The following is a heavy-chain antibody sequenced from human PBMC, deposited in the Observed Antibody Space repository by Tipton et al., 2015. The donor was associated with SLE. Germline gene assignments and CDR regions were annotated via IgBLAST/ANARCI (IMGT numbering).Heavy chain of an antibody. J-gene: IGHJ2*01. CDR3: AREFLNPVTTVHYYFDL. Sequence: LRLSCTVSGGSISSYYWGWIRQPAGGGLEWIGRIYTNENTNYNPSLKSRVTTSVDTSKNHFSLKLISVTAADTAVYYCAREFLNPVTTVHYYFDLWGRGTLVTVSS. CDR1: GGSISSYY. CDR2: IYTNENT. V-gene: IGHV4-4*07. D-gene: IGHD4-11*01.